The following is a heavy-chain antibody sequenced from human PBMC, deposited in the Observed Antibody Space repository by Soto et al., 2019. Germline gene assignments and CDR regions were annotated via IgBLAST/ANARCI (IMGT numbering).Heavy chain of an antibody. CDR1: GGSISSGGYY. CDR3: ASGITGTTTFLYYYYYMDV. CDR2: IYYSGST. J-gene: IGHJ6*03. V-gene: IGHV4-31*03. Sequence: QVQLQESGPGLVKPSQTLSLTCTVSGGSISSGGYYWSWIRQHPGKGLEWIGYIYYSGSTYYNPSLKSRVTISVDTSKNQFSLKLSSVTAADTAVYYCASGITGTTTFLYYYYYMDVWGKGTTVTVSS. D-gene: IGHD1-7*01.